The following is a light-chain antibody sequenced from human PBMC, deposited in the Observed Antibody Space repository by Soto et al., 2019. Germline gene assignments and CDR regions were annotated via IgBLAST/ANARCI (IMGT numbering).Light chain of an antibody. V-gene: IGLV2-8*01. CDR2: EVS. Sequence: QSALTQPPSASGSPGQSVTISCTGTSSDLGGYNYVSWYQQHPGKAPKLMIYEVSKRPSGVPDRFSGSKSGNTASLTVSGRQAEDEADYYCSSYAGSNNVVFGGGTKLTVL. J-gene: IGLJ2*01. CDR1: SSDLGGYNY. CDR3: SSYAGSNNVV.